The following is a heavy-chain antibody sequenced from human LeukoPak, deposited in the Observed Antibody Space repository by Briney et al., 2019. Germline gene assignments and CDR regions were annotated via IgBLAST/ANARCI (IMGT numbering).Heavy chain of an antibody. CDR1: GGSFSGYY. V-gene: IGHV4-34*01. D-gene: IGHD5-18*01. CDR2: INHSGST. J-gene: IGHJ4*02. CDR3: ARGPSEQGVTDY. Sequence: SETLSLTCAVYGGSFSGYYWSWIRQPPGKGLEWIGEINHSGSTNYNPSLKSRVSISVDTSKNQFSLKLSSVTAADTAVYYCARGPSEQGVTDYWGQGTLVTVSS.